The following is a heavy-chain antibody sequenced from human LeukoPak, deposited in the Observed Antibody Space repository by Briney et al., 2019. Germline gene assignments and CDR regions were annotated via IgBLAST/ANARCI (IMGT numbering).Heavy chain of an antibody. CDR2: ISGRGGGT. V-gene: IGHV3-23*01. D-gene: IGHD6-19*01. CDR3: AKDGPRGYSSGWYPY. J-gene: IGHJ4*02. Sequence: GRSLRLSCAASGFTFSSYAMSWVRQAPGKGLEWVSAISGRGGGTYYADSVKGRFTISRDNSKNTLYLQMNSLRAEDTAVYYCAKDGPRGYSSGWYPYWGQGTLVTVSS. CDR1: GFTFSSYA.